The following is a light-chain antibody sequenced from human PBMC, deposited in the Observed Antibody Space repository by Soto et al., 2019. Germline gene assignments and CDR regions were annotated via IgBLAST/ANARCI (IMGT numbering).Light chain of an antibody. CDR2: DAS. CDR3: QQRSNWPPIT. CDR1: QSVSSY. V-gene: IGKV3-11*01. J-gene: IGKJ5*01. Sequence: EIVLTQSPATLSLSPGERAPLSCRASQSVSSYLAWYQQKPGQAPRLLIYDASNRATGIPARFSGSGSGTDFTLTISSLEPEDFAVYYCQQRSNWPPITCGQGTRLEIK.